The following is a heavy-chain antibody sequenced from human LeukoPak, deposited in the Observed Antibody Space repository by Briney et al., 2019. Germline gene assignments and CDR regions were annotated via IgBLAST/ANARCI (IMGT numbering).Heavy chain of an antibody. CDR2: ISGDGKSP. V-gene: IGHV3-43*02. J-gene: IGHJ4*02. Sequence: GGSLRLSCAASRFTFDTYAMHWVRQAPGKALEWVSLISGDGKSPYYIDSVKGRFTISRDNSKNSLYLQMNSLRTEDTALYYCAKALAGYSYVLDYWGQGTLVTVSS. CDR3: AKALAGYSYVLDY. D-gene: IGHD5-18*01. CDR1: RFTFDTYA.